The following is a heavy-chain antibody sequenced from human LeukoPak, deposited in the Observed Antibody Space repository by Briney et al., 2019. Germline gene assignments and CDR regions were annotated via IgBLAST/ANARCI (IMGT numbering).Heavy chain of an antibody. Sequence: GGSLRLSCAASGFTVSSNYMSWVRQAPGKGLEWVSVIYSGGSTYYADSVKGRFTISRDNSKNTLYLQMNSLRAEDTAVYYCAREKIGSGYDQDLDYWGQGTLVTVSS. V-gene: IGHV3-53*01. CDR1: GFTVSSNY. D-gene: IGHD5-12*01. CDR2: IYSGGST. J-gene: IGHJ4*02. CDR3: AREKIGSGYDQDLDY.